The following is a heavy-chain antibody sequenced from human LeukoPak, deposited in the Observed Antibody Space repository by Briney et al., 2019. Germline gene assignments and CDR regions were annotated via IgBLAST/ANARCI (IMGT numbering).Heavy chain of an antibody. Sequence: GESLKISCKGSGYTFTSYWISWVRQMPGKGLEWMGIIYPGDSDTRYSPSFQGQVTISADKSISTAYLQWSSLKASDTAMYYCARLPYSSSWSRGNWFDPWGQGTLVTVSS. V-gene: IGHV5-51*01. D-gene: IGHD6-13*01. CDR2: IYPGDSDT. CDR1: GYTFTSYW. CDR3: ARLPYSSSWSRGNWFDP. J-gene: IGHJ5*02.